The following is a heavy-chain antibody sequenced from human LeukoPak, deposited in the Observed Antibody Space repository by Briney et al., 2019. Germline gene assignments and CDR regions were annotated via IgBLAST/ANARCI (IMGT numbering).Heavy chain of an antibody. CDR3: ATNILVRDIINWFDP. V-gene: IGHV1-2*02. CDR2: INPNSGGT. CDR1: GGTFSSYA. Sequence: ASVKVSCKASGGTFSSYAISWVRQAPGQGLEWMGWINPNSGGTNYAQKFRGRVTMTRDTSISTAYMELSSLRYDDTAVYYCATNILVRDIINWFDPWGQGTLVTVSS. J-gene: IGHJ5*02. D-gene: IGHD3-10*01.